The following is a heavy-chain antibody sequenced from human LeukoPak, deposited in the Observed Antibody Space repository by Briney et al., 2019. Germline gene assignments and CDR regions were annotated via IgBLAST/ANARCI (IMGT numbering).Heavy chain of an antibody. D-gene: IGHD7-27*01. V-gene: IGHV3-11*01. J-gene: IGHJ4*02. CDR3: ARESSWAFDY. CDR2: ISSRGNTI. CDR1: VFTFSDYY. Sequence: PGGSLRLSCAVSVFTFSDYYMTWIRQAPGKGLEWVSYISSRGNTIYYADSVKGRFTVSRDNAKNSLYLQMNSLRAEDTAVYYSARESSWAFDYWGQGTLVTVSS.